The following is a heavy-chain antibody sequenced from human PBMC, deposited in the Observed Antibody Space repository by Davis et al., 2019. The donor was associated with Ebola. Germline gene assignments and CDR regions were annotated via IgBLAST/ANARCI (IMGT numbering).Heavy chain of an antibody. D-gene: IGHD3-10*01. Sequence: GEPLKISCAASGFTFSSYSMNWVRQAPGKGLEWVSVIYSGGSRYYTDSVKGRFTISRDTSKNMLYLQMNSLRAEDTAVYFCASGFGNYLNYWGQGTLVTVSS. J-gene: IGHJ4*02. CDR1: GFTFSSYS. V-gene: IGHV3-53*01. CDR2: IYSGGSR. CDR3: ASGFGNYLNY.